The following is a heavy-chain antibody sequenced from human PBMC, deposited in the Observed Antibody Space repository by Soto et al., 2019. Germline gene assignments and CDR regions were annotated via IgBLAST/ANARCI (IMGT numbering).Heavy chain of an antibody. V-gene: IGHV4-30-4*01. CDR2: IYYSGST. D-gene: IGHD3-10*01. CDR3: ARAQGSGFLVS. J-gene: IGHJ4*02. Sequence: QVQLQESGPGLVKPSQTLSLTCTVSGGSISSGDYYWSWIRQPPGKGLEWIGYIYYSGSTYYNPSLKSRVTRAVDTSKKQFSLTQSSVTAAETAVYYWARAQGSGFLVSWGQGNLVTVAS. CDR1: GGSISSGDYY.